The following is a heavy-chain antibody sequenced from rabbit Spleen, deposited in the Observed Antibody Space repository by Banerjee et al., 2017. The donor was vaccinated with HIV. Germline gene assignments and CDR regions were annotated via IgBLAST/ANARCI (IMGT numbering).Heavy chain of an antibody. V-gene: IGHV1S40*01. CDR1: GFSFNSGYD. D-gene: IGHD8-1*01. CDR2: IYSGSSGST. J-gene: IGHJ6*01. Sequence: QSLEESGGGLVKPGASLTLTCKASGFSFNSGYDMCWVRQAPGKGLEWIACIYSGSSGSTYYATWAKGRFSFSKSSSTTRDLHMTTLTAADTATYFCARDTGTSFSTYGMDLWGPGTLVTVS. CDR3: ARDTGTSFSTYGMDL.